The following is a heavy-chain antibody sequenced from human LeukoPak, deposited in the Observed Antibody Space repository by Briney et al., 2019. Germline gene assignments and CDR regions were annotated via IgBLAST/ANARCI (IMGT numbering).Heavy chain of an antibody. J-gene: IGHJ5*02. CDR2: IYYSGST. D-gene: IGHD2/OR15-2a*01. CDR3: AISSDGYWFDP. CDR1: GDSISGGAYY. V-gene: IGHV4-31*03. Sequence: SETLSPTCTVSGDSISGGAYYWSWIRQLPGKGLEWIGYIYYSGSTYYDPSLKSRVSISVDTSKNQFSLKLTSLTAADTAVYYCAISSDGYWFDPWGQGTLVTVSS.